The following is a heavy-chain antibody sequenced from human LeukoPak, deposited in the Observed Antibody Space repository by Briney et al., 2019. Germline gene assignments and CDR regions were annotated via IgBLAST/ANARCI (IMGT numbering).Heavy chain of an antibody. CDR3: AKGTRVVPNFDY. D-gene: IGHD4-11*01. CDR1: GYTFTVYY. CDR2: INPNSGGT. V-gene: IGHV1-2*02. J-gene: IGHJ4*02. Sequence: ASVTVSCTASGYTFTVYYMHWVRQAPGQGLEWMGWINPNSGGTICAQKFQGRVTMTRDTSISTAYMDLSRLRSDDTAMYYCAKGTRVVPNFDYWGQGTLVTVSS.